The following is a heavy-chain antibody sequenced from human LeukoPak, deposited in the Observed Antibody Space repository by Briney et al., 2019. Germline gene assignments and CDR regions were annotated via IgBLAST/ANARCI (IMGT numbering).Heavy chain of an antibody. CDR1: GGSISSGSYY. D-gene: IGHD3-22*01. CDR3: ARVTTGGYYNY. V-gene: IGHV4-61*02. CDR2: IYTSGST. J-gene: IGHJ4*02. Sequence: SETLSLTCTVSGGSISSGSYYWGWLRQPAGTGLEWIGRIYTSGSTNYNPSLKSRVTISLDTSENHFSLKLSSVTAADTAVYYCARVTTGGYYNYWGQGTLVTVSS.